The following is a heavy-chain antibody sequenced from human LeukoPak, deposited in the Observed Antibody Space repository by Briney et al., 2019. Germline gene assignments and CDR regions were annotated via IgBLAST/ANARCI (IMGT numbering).Heavy chain of an antibody. CDR3: ARGIAAAGDYYYYYMDV. Sequence: GASVKVSCKASGYTFTSYGISWVRQAPGQGLEWMGGIIPIFGTANYAQKFQGRVTITADKSTSTAYMELSSLRSEDTAVYYCARGIAAAGDYYYYYMDVWGKGTTVTVSS. CDR2: IIPIFGTA. J-gene: IGHJ6*03. V-gene: IGHV1-69*06. CDR1: GYTFTSYG. D-gene: IGHD6-13*01.